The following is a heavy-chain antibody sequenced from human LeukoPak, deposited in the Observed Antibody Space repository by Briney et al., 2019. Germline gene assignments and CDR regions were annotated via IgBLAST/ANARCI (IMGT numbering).Heavy chain of an antibody. CDR2: TYYRSKWYN. D-gene: IGHD3-16*01. CDR3: ARDPAGKGGYVFYYDY. CDR1: GDSVSSNSAA. Sequence: SQTLSLTCAISGDSVSSNSAAWNWIRQSPSRGLEWLGRTYYRSKWYNDYAVSVKSRITINPDTSKNQFSLQPNSVTPEDTAVYYCARDPAGKGGYVFYYDYWGQGTLVTVSS. V-gene: IGHV6-1*01. J-gene: IGHJ4*02.